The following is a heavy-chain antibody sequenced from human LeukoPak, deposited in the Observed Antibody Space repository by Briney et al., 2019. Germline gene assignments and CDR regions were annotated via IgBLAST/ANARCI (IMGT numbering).Heavy chain of an antibody. J-gene: IGHJ6*03. CDR1: GYTFTGYY. CDR3: ARGRPSFSSSSAPQFGYYMDV. D-gene: IGHD6-6*01. Sequence: ASVKVSCKASGYTFTGYYMHWVRQAPGQGLEWMGWINPNSGGTNYAQKFQGRVTMTRDTSISTAYMELSRLRSDDTAVYYCARGRPSFSSSSAPQFGYYMDVWGKGTTVTVSS. V-gene: IGHV1-2*02. CDR2: INPNSGGT.